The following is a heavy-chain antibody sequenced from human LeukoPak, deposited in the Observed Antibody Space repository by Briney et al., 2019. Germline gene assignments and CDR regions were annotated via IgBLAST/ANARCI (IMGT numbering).Heavy chain of an antibody. V-gene: IGHV4-39*01. CDR2: IYYSGST. D-gene: IGHD3-9*01. Sequence: SETLSLTCTVSGGSISSSSYYWGWIRQPPGKGLEWIGSIYYSGSTYCNPSLKSRVTISVDTSKNQFSLKLSSVTAADTAVYYCARPYYDILTGYSGEYFDLWGRGTLVTVSS. CDR3: ARPYYDILTGYSGEYFDL. J-gene: IGHJ2*01. CDR1: GGSISSSSYY.